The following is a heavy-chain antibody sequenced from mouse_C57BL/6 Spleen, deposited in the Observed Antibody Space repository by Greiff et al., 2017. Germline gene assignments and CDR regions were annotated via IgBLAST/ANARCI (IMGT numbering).Heavy chain of an antibody. V-gene: IGHV1-69*01. CDR1: GYTFTSYW. CDR3: ARNNYYGSSYDFGV. D-gene: IGHD1-1*01. J-gene: IGHJ1*03. CDR2: IDPSDSYT. Sequence: VQLQQPGAELVMPGASVKLSCKASGYTFTSYWMHWVKQRPGQGLEWIGEIDPSDSYTNYNQKFKGKSTLTVDKSSSTAYMQLSSLTSEDSAVYYCARNNYYGSSYDFGVWGTGTTVTVSS.